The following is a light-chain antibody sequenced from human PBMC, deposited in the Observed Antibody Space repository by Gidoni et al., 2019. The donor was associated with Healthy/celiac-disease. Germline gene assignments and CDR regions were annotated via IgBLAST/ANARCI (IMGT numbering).Light chain of an antibody. Sequence: DIQMTQSPSSLSASVGDRVTITCRASQSISSYLHWYQQKPGKAPKLLIYAASSLQCGVPSRFSGSGSVTDFTLTISSLQPEDFATYYCQQSYSTPYTFGQGTKLEIK. V-gene: IGKV1-39*01. J-gene: IGKJ2*01. CDR3: QQSYSTPYT. CDR1: QSISSY. CDR2: AAS.